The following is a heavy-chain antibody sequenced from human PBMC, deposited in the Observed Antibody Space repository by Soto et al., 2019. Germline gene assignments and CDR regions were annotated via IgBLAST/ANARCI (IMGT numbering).Heavy chain of an antibody. D-gene: IGHD3-10*01. CDR1: GYTFTDYF. CDR2: INAGNGNT. Sequence: ASVKVSCKASGYTFTDYFMNWMRQAPGQRLEWMGWINAGNGNTKYSQKLQGRVTITADESTSTAYMELSSLRSEDTAVYYCARDPNYYGSGDLDYWGQGTLVTVSS. J-gene: IGHJ4*02. V-gene: IGHV1-3*01. CDR3: ARDPNYYGSGDLDY.